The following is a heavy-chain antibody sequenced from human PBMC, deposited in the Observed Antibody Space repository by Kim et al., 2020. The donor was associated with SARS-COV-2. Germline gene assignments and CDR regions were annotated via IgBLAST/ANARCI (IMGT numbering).Heavy chain of an antibody. CDR3: ARLNTMVRGVKAVDY. V-gene: IGHV4-34*01. CDR2: INHSGST. D-gene: IGHD3-10*01. CDR1: GGSFSGYY. J-gene: IGHJ4*02. Sequence: SETLSLTCAVYGGSFSGYYWSWIRQPPGKGLEWIGEINHSGSTNYNPSLKSRVTISVDTSKNQFSLKLSSVTAADTAVYYCARLNTMVRGVKAVDYWGQGTLVTVSS.